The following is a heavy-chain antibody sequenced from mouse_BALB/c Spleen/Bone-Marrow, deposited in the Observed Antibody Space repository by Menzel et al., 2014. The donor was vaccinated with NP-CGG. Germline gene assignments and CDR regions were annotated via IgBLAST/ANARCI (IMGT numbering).Heavy chain of an antibody. V-gene: IGHV7-3*02. CDR2: IRNKANAYTT. CDR1: GFTFTDYY. D-gene: IGHD2-1*01. CDR3: ARSLYPRAMDY. J-gene: IGHJ4*01. Sequence: EVKLVESGGGLVQPGGSLRLSCATSGFTFTDYYMSWVRQPPGKALEWLGFIRNKANAYTTEYSASVKGRFTIPRDNSQSILYLQMDILRAEDSATYYCARSLYPRAMDYWGQGTSVTVSS.